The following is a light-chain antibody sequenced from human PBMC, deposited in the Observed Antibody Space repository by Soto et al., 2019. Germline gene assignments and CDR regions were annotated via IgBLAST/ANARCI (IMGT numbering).Light chain of an antibody. CDR3: QPSYSMRT. J-gene: IGKJ1*01. V-gene: IGKV1-27*01. CDR2: AAS. CDR1: QGISNY. Sequence: DIQMTQSPSSLSTSVGDRVTITCRASQGISNYLAWYQRKPGNVPKLLIYAASTLQSGVPSRFSGSGSGTDFTLNISRLQPEDFATYYCQPSYSMRTFGQGTKVEIK.